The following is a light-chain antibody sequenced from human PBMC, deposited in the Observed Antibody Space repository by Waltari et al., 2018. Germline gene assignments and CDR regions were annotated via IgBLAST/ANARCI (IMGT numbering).Light chain of an antibody. CDR3: CSYVGRNIWV. V-gene: IGLV2-23*02. CDR2: AVI. CDR1: SSDVGFYNL. Sequence: QSALTQPASVSGSPGQSITISCPGTSSDVGFYNLVSWYQQHPDKAPKLLVYAVIERPSGVSTRFSGSKSGNTASLTISGLQAEDEADYYCCSYVGRNIWVFGGGTKVTVL. J-gene: IGLJ3*02.